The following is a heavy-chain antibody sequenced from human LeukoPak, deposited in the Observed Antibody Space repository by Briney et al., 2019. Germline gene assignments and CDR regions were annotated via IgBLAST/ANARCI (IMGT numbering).Heavy chain of an antibody. D-gene: IGHD3-3*01. CDR1: GGSFSGYY. V-gene: IGHV4-34*01. CDR2: ISHSGST. CDR3: ARGRCGDLFGMDV. J-gene: IGHJ6*02. Sequence: PSETLSLTCAVYGGSFSGYYWSWIRQPPGKGLEWIGEISHSGSTNYNPSLKSRVTISVDTSKNQFSLKLSSVTAADTAVYYCARGRCGDLFGMDVWGQGTTVTGSS.